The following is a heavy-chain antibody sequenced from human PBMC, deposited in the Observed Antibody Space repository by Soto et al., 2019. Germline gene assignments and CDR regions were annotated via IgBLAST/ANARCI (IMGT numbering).Heavy chain of an antibody. D-gene: IGHD2-15*01. V-gene: IGHV3-48*03. Sequence: GGSLRLSCAVSGFTFSSSEMYWVRQAPGKGLEWISYIHPSGQPIFYADSVKGRFTISRDNANNSLFLQMNSLRAEDTAVYYCARVSWREKYGMDVWGQGTTVTVSS. J-gene: IGHJ6*02. CDR3: ARVSWREKYGMDV. CDR2: IHPSGQPI. CDR1: GFTFSSSE.